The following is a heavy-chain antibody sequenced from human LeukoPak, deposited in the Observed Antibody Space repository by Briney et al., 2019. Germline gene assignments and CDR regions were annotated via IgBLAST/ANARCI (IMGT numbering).Heavy chain of an antibody. CDR2: IIPIFGTA. V-gene: IGHV1-69*05. Sequence: GASVKVSCKASGGTFSSYAISWVRQAPGQGLEWMGGIIPIFGTANYAQKFQGRVTITTDESTSTAYMELSSLRSEDTAVYYCARDPEGYFDLWGRGTLVTVSS. CDR3: ARDPEGYFDL. D-gene: IGHD1-14*01. CDR1: GGTFSSYA. J-gene: IGHJ2*01.